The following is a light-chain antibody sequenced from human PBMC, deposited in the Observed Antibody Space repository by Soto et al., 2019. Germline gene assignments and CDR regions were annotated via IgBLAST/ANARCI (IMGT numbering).Light chain of an antibody. CDR2: EVS. CDR3: SSYTSSSTRV. V-gene: IGLV2-14*01. CDR1: SVDVGAYDF. J-gene: IGLJ2*01. Sequence: QSALTQPHSVSGSPGQSVTISCTGTSVDVGAYDFVSWYQQHPGKAPKLLIYEVSNRPSGVSNRFSGSKSGNTASLTISGLQAEDEADYYCSSYTSSSTRVFGGGTKVTVL.